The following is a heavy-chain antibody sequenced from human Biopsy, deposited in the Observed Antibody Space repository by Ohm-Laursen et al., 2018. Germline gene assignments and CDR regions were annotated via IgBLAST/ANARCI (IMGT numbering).Heavy chain of an antibody. CDR3: ASVVLGPTNDAFDL. CDR2: IYPGGST. CDR1: GGDINNYY. D-gene: IGHD3-22*01. V-gene: IGHV4-4*07. Sequence: SETLSLTCHVSGGDINNYYWSWIRQPAGKGLEWIGRIYPGGSTNYNPSLKSRVTMSVDTSKKQLSPRLRSVTAADTATYYCASVVLGPTNDAFDLWGQGTMVVVSS. J-gene: IGHJ3*01.